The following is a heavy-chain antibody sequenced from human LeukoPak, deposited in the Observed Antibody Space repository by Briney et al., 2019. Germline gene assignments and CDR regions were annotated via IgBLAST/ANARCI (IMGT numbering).Heavy chain of an antibody. CDR2: VYYSGST. V-gene: IGHV4-59*12. D-gene: IGHD4-17*01. CDR3: ARAPTVTDWFDP. CDR1: GGSISSYY. Sequence: SETLSLTCTVSGGSISSYYWSWIRQPPGRGLEWIGYVYYSGSTNYSPSLKSRVTISVDTSKTQFSLRLSSVTTADTAVYYCARAPTVTDWFDPWGQGTLVTVSS. J-gene: IGHJ5*02.